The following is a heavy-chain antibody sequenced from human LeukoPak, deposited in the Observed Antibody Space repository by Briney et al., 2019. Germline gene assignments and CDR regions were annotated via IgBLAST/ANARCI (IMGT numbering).Heavy chain of an antibody. Sequence: SSETLSLTCAVYGGSFSGYYWSWIRQPPGKGLEWIGEINHSGSTYYNPSLKSRVTISVDTSKNQFSLKLSSVTAADTAVYFCARIPDSEAWFDPWGQGTLVTVSS. CDR3: ARIPDSEAWFDP. J-gene: IGHJ5*02. CDR2: INHSGST. CDR1: GGSFSGYY. D-gene: IGHD1-26*01. V-gene: IGHV4-34*01.